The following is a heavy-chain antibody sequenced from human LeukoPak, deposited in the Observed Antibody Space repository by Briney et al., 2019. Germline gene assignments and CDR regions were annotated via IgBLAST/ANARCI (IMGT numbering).Heavy chain of an antibody. CDR2: ISGSGGST. D-gene: IGHD6-19*01. Sequence: GGSLRLSCADSGFTFSTYAMSWVRQDPGKGLEWVSAISGSGGSTYYADAVKGRFTISRDNSKNTLYLQMNSLRTEDAAVYYCAKAVSAYYFDYWGQGTLVSVSS. V-gene: IGHV3-23*01. CDR1: GFTFSTYA. J-gene: IGHJ4*02. CDR3: AKAVSAYYFDY.